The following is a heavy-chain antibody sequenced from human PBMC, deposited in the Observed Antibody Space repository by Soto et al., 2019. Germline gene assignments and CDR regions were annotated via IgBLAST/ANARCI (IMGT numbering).Heavy chain of an antibody. CDR2: INPSGGST. Sequence: SVKVSFKASRYTFTSYYMHWVRQAPGQGLEWMGIINPSGGSTSYAQKFQGRVTMTRDTSTSTVYMELSSLRSEDTAVYYCARDGAAHYYYYGMDVWGQGTTVTVSS. CDR3: ARDGAAHYYYYGMDV. V-gene: IGHV1-46*01. CDR1: RYTFTSYY. D-gene: IGHD6-6*01. J-gene: IGHJ6*02.